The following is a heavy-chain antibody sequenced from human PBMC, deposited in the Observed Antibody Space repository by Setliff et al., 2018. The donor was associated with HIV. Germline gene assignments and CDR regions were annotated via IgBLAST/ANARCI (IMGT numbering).Heavy chain of an antibody. Sequence: SVKVSCKASGGTLSSYAISWVRQAPGQGLEWMGGIIPIFGTSNFAQKFQGRVTITADESTGTAYMELSRLTSGDTAVYYCARGDPFGDYGDYDSYSYTMDVWGQGTAVTSP. CDR1: GGTLSSYA. CDR3: ARGDPFGDYGDYDSYSYTMDV. CDR2: IIPIFGTS. D-gene: IGHD4-17*01. J-gene: IGHJ6*02. V-gene: IGHV1-69*13.